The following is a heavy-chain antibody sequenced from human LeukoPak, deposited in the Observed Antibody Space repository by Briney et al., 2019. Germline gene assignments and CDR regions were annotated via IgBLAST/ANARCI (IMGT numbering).Heavy chain of an antibody. CDR3: ARDRYGSTWPDAFDM. CDR2: IYYSGSP. J-gene: IGHJ3*02. V-gene: IGHV4-30-4*01. Sequence: SETLSLTCTVSGGSISSRDYYWSWLRQPPGKGLEWIGYIYYSGSPYSNPSLKSRLTISVDTSKNQSSLKLSSVTAADTAVYYCARDRYGSTWPDAFDMWGQGTMVTVSS. CDR1: GGSISSRDYY. D-gene: IGHD6-13*01.